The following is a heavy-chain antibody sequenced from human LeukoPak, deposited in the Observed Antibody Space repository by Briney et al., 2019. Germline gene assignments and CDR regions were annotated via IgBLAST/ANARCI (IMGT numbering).Heavy chain of an antibody. V-gene: IGHV5-51*01. CDR1: GYSFSNYW. D-gene: IGHD4-11*01. CDR2: IYPGDSDI. CDR3: ARLQSLATVAFFFDS. Sequence: GESLKISCQASGYSFSNYWIGWVRQLPDKGRKWMAIIYPGDSDIRYSPSSQGRVTISADKSINTAYLQWSSLKASDTAIYYCARLQSLATVAFFFDSWGQGTLVTVSS. J-gene: IGHJ4*02.